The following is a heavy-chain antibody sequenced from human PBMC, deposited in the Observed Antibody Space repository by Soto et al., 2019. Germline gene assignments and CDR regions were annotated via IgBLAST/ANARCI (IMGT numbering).Heavy chain of an antibody. CDR3: ERGESGYKFSTNYWFEL. D-gene: IGHD5-18*01. CDR1: GYTFTNYL. V-gene: IGHV5-51*01. J-gene: IGHJ4*02. Sequence: PGGSLKISFQCSGYTFTNYLIVCVLQMPGKGLEWMWIFYPGDSDTRYSPSLQGHVTISADKSISTAYLQWGGMKASESDMYYCERGESGYKFSTNYWFELWGQGTLVTVSS. CDR2: FYPGDSDT.